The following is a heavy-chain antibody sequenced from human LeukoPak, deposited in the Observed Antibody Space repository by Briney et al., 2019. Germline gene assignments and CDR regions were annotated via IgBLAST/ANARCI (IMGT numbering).Heavy chain of an antibody. V-gene: IGHV4-59*01. J-gene: IGHJ4*02. D-gene: IGHD2-15*01. CDR2: IYSGST. CDR3: ARVAPGSCGGSCYALDY. Sequence: PSETLSFTCTVSGGSMSRYYWSWIRQPPGKGLEWIGYIYSGSTNYNPSLKSRVTISVDTSKNQFSLKVSSVTAADTAVYYCARVAPGSCGGSCYALDYWGQGTLVTVSS. CDR1: GGSMSRYY.